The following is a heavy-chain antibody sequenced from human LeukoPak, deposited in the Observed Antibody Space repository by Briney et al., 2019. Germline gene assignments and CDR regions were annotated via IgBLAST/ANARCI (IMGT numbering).Heavy chain of an antibody. CDR3: ARDYFGLGSYFGTGDY. CDR1: GYTFDEYG. V-gene: IGHV1-18*01. D-gene: IGHD3-10*01. Sequence: GASVKVSRKASGYTFDEYGINWVRQAPGQGLEWMGWISVQNGNTKYAQNVQGRVTMTTDTSTETAYMELRTLRSDDTAVYYCARDYFGLGSYFGTGDYWGQGTLVTVSS. CDR2: ISVQNGNT. J-gene: IGHJ4*02.